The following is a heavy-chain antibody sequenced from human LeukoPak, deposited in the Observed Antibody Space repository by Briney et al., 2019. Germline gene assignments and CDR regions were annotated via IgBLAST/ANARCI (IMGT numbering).Heavy chain of an antibody. J-gene: IGHJ3*02. V-gene: IGHV4-59*01. CDR2: IYYSGST. CDR1: GGSTSSYY. CDR3: ARVPSSGWYRNAFDI. D-gene: IGHD6-19*01. Sequence: SETLSLTCTVSGGSTSSYYWSWIRQPPGKGLEWIGYIYYSGSTNYNPSLKSRVTISVDTSKNQFSLKLSSVTAADTAVYYCARVPSSGWYRNAFDIWGQGTMVTVSS.